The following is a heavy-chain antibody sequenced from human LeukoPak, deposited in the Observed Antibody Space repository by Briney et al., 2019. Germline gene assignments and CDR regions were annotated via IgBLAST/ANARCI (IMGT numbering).Heavy chain of an antibody. CDR3: ARVSPIAVAGSSYYYAMDV. D-gene: IGHD6-19*01. V-gene: IGHV4-4*07. J-gene: IGHJ6*02. Sequence: SETLSLTCSVSGGSISNYYWTWIRQPAGKGLEWIGRIYSSGTTTYNPSLKSRVAMSVDTSRNQFSLKLSSVTAADTAVYYCARVSPIAVAGSSYYYAMDVWGQGTTVTVSS. CDR2: IYSSGTT. CDR1: GGSISNYY.